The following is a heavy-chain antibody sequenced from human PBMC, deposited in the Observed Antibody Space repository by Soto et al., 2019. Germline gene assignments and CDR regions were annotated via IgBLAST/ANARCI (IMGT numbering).Heavy chain of an antibody. Sequence: GGSLRLSCAASGFTFSSYWMSWVRQAPGKGLEWVANIKQDGSEKYYVDSVKGRFTISRDNAKNSLYLQMNSLRAEDTAVYYCARGYYYDSFAFDYWGQGTLVTVSS. CDR3: ARGYYYDSFAFDY. D-gene: IGHD3-22*01. CDR2: IKQDGSEK. CDR1: GFTFSSYW. V-gene: IGHV3-7*03. J-gene: IGHJ4*02.